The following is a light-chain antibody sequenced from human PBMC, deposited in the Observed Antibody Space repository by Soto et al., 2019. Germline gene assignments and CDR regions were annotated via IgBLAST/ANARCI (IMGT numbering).Light chain of an antibody. CDR1: QGISHD. CDR3: LQDYNYPRT. CDR2: AAS. Sequence: AIQMTQSPSSLSASVGDSVTITCRASQGISHDLGWYQQKPGKAPKLLIYAASSLQSGVPSRFSGSGSGTDFTLTISSLQPEDFATYYCLQDYNYPRTFGQGTKVEIK. J-gene: IGKJ1*01. V-gene: IGKV1-6*01.